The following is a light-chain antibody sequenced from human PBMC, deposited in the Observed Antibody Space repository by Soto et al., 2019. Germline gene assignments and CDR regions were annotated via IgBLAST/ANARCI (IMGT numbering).Light chain of an antibody. Sequence: SVLTQPPSASGTPGQTVTISCSGSSSNIGSNTVSWYQQLPGAAPTLLIYNDNECPSGVPDRFSGSKSGTSASLAISGLQSEDEADYSCAAWDELPIDVFLTGYKVTVL. CDR1: SSNIGSNT. V-gene: IGLV1-44*01. J-gene: IGLJ1*01. CDR2: NDN. CDR3: AAWDELPIDV.